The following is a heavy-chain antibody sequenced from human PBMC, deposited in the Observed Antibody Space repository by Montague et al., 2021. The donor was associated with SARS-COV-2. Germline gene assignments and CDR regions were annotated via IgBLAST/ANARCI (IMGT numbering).Heavy chain of an antibody. V-gene: IGHV4-59*01. CDR2: IYYGGST. Sequence: SETLSLTCTVSGGSISSYYYCWIRQPPGKGLEWIGYIYYGGSTNXNPSLKSRVTISVDTYKNQFSLKLSSVTAADTAVYYCASERITIFGVVTWPAYFDSWGQGTLVTVSA. D-gene: IGHD3-3*01. CDR1: GGSISSYY. J-gene: IGHJ4*02. CDR3: ASERITIFGVVTWPAYFDS.